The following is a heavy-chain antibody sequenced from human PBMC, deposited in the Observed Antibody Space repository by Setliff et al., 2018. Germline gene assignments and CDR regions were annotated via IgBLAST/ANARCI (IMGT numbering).Heavy chain of an antibody. CDR2: INKNTGNP. CDR1: GYTFSTYA. CDR3: ARGSRFGTIVYRGDYYLDV. Sequence: ASVKVSCKGSGYTFSTYALIWMRQAPGQGLEWMGWINKNTGNPSYAQGFTGRFVFSLDTSFSTAYLHLSSLKAEDTAIYYCARGSRFGTIVYRGDYYLDVWGKGTTVTVSS. V-gene: IGHV7-4-1*02. J-gene: IGHJ6*03. D-gene: IGHD1-1*01.